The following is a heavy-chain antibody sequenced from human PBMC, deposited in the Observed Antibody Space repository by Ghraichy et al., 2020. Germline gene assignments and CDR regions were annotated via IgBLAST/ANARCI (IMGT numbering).Heavy chain of an antibody. CDR3: AKEWQTQLWRLFDY. V-gene: IGHV3-23*01. D-gene: IGHD5-18*01. Sequence: LSLTCAASGFTFSSYAMTWVRQAPGKGLEWVSSIGGSGATIYYADSVKGRFTISRDNSKNTMYLQMNSLGADDTAVYYCAKEWQTQLWRLFDYRGQGTLVTVSS. CDR2: IGGSGATI. J-gene: IGHJ4*02. CDR1: GFTFSSYA.